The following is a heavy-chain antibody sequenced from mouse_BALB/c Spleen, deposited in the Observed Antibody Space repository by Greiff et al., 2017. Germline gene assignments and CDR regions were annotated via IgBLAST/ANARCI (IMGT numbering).Heavy chain of an antibody. CDR2: ISSGSSTI. D-gene: IGHD1-1*01. J-gene: IGHJ3*01. CDR1: GVTCSSLG. CDR3: ARTGTVASPFAN. Sequence: LVEPGGGLVQPGGSRKRSCAAPGVTCSSLGMHWVRQTLEKGLVWVAYISSGSSTIYYADTVKGRFTISRDNRKNTLFLQMTSLRSEDTAMYYCARTGTVASPFANWGQGALVTVSA. V-gene: IGHV5-17*02.